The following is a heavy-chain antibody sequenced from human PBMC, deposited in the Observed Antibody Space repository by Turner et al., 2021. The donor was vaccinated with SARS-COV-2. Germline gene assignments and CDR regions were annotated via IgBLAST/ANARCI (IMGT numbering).Heavy chain of an antibody. J-gene: IGHJ3*02. Sequence: QLQLQESGPGLVKPSETLSLTCTVSGGSISSSSYYWGWVRQPPGKGREWIGSIYYSGSTYYNPSLKSRVTTSVDTSNIQFSLKMSSVTAADTAVYYCASTVWLRGAFDIWGQGTMVTVSS. CDR3: ASTVWLRGAFDI. CDR1: GGSISSSSYY. CDR2: IYYSGST. V-gene: IGHV4-39*01. D-gene: IGHD5-18*01.